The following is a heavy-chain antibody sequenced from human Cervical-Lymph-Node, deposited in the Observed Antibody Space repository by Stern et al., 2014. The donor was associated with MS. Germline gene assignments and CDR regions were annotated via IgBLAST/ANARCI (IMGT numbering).Heavy chain of an antibody. CDR2: SSGHNDDT. CDR3: ARDPHIAVAGTGGGFDP. V-gene: IGHV1-18*01. CDR1: GYTFSKYG. J-gene: IGHJ5*02. D-gene: IGHD6-19*01. Sequence: DQLVESGAEVKKPGASVKVSCKTSGYTFSKYGISWVRQAPGQGLEWMGWSSGHNDDTNYVEKFQGRVTMTTDTSTSTAYLELRSLRSDDTAVYYCARDPHIAVAGTGGGFDPWGQGTLVTVA.